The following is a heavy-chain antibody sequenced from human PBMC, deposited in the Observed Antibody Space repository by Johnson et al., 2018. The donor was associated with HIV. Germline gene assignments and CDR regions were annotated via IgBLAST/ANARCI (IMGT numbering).Heavy chain of an antibody. D-gene: IGHD1-26*01. Sequence: VLLVESGGGLVKPGGSLRLSCAASGFTFNNAWMSWVRQAPGKGLEWVGRIKSKSDGGATVYAAPVKGRFTISRDDAKNTLYLQMNSLRVEDTAVYYCAREGAWEVRPGAFDIWGQGTMVTVSS. CDR3: AREGAWEVRPGAFDI. J-gene: IGHJ3*02. V-gene: IGHV3-15*01. CDR2: IKSKSDGGAT. CDR1: GFTFNNAW.